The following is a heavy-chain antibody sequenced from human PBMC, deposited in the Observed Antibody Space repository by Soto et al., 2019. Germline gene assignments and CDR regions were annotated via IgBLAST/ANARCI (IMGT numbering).Heavy chain of an antibody. CDR3: ARDTAMALPDA. D-gene: IGHD5-18*01. Sequence: QVQLVQSGTEVKKPGASVKVSCKASGYTFTSYAISWVRQAPGQGLEWMGWINPYNGNTNYAQKLQGRVTMTTDTTTSTAYMELRSLRSEDTAVYYCARDTAMALPDAWGQGTLVTVSS. CDR2: INPYNGNT. CDR1: GYTFTSYA. V-gene: IGHV1-18*01. J-gene: IGHJ4*02.